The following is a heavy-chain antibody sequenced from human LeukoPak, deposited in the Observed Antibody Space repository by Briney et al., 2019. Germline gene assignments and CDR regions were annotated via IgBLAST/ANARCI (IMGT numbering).Heavy chain of an antibody. CDR3: AHFDLSGSYYLAFDY. V-gene: IGHV2-5*02. Sequence: SGPTLVKPTQTLTLTCTFSGFSLSTSGVGVGWIRQPPGKALEWLALIYWDDDKRYSPFLKSRLTITKDTSKNQVVLTMTNMDPVDTATYYCAHFDLSGSYYLAFDYWGQGTLVTVSS. D-gene: IGHD1-26*01. CDR2: IYWDDDK. CDR1: GFSLSTSGVG. J-gene: IGHJ4*02.